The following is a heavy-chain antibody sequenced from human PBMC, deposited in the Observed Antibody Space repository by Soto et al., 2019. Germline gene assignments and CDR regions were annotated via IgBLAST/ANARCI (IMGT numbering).Heavy chain of an antibody. V-gene: IGHV4-31*01. D-gene: IGHD5-12*01. CDR3: ARVGYTGSYFDY. Sequence: TLSLTCTFSVVSISSGGYYCSWIRQHPGKGLEWIGYIFYSGSTYYNPSLKSQFTISVDTSKNQFSLKLSSVTAADTAVYYCARVGYTGSYFDYWGQGTLVTVSS. J-gene: IGHJ4*02. CDR2: IFYSGST. CDR1: VVSISSGGYY.